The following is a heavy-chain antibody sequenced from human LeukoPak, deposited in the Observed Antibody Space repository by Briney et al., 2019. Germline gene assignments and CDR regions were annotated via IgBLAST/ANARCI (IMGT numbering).Heavy chain of an antibody. CDR3: ARDPSGSPHAVDY. V-gene: IGHV3-21*06. Sequence: GGSLRLSGASSGFTFSAYAMNWSRQVPGRGLEWVSSISPRSDYIYYADSVKGRFTISRDDAKNSLYLQMNSLRVEDTATYYSARDPSGSPHAVDYWGRGTLVTVSS. CDR2: ISPRSDYI. CDR1: GFTFSAYA. J-gene: IGHJ4*02. D-gene: IGHD1-26*01.